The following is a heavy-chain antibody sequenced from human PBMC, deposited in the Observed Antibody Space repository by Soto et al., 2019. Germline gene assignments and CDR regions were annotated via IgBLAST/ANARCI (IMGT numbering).Heavy chain of an antibody. CDR3: ARSQGSSTSLEIYYYYYYGMDV. D-gene: IGHD2-2*01. Sequence: QVQLVQSGAEVKKPGSSVKVSCKASGGTFSSYAISWVRQAPGQGLEWMGGIIPISGTANYAQKFQGRVTMTADESTRTAYMALSSLRSEDTAVYYCARSQGSSTSLEIYYYYYYGMDVWGQGTRVTVSS. J-gene: IGHJ6*02. CDR2: IIPISGTA. CDR1: GGTFSSYA. V-gene: IGHV1-69*01.